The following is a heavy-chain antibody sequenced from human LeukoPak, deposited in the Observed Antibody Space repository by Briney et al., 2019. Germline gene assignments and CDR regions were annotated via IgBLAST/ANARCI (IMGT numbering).Heavy chain of an antibody. J-gene: IGHJ5*02. D-gene: IGHD6-19*01. CDR1: GVSFSGYY. CDR2: INHSGST. V-gene: IGHV4-34*01. CDR3: ARWQWLVRAFDP. Sequence: SETPSLTCAVYGVSFSGYYWSWLPQPPGKGLERIGEINHSGSTNYNPSLKSRVTISVDTSKNQFSLKLSSVTAADTAVYYCARWQWLVRAFDPWGQGTLVTVSS.